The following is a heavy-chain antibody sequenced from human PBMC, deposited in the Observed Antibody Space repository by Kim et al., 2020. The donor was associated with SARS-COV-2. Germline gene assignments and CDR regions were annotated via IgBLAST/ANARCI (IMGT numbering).Heavy chain of an antibody. CDR1: GFTFSSYW. CDR3: ARSPGFGELFRVFDI. J-gene: IGHJ3*02. Sequence: GGSLRLSCAASGFTFSSYWMSWVRQAPGKGLEWVANIKQDGSEKYYVDSVKGRFTISRDNAKNSLYLQMNSLRAEDTAVYYCARSPGFGELFRVFDIWGQGTMVTVSS. CDR2: IKQDGSEK. V-gene: IGHV3-7*03. D-gene: IGHD3-10*01.